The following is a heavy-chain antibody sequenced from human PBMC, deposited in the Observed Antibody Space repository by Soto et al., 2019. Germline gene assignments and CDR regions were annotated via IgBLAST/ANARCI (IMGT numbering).Heavy chain of an antibody. V-gene: IGHV1-18*01. CDR3: ARNLLSGYYYGSGAANWFDP. Sequence: QVQLVQSGAEVKKPGASVKVSCKASGYTFTSYGISWVRQAPGQGLEWMGWISAYNGNTNYAQKLQGRVTMTTDTSTSTAYMELRSLRADETAVYYCARNLLSGYYYGSGAANWFDPWGQGTLVTVSS. D-gene: IGHD3-10*01. J-gene: IGHJ5*02. CDR1: GYTFTSYG. CDR2: ISAYNGNT.